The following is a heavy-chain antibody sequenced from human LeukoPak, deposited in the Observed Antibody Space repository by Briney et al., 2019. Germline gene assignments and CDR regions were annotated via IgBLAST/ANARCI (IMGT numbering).Heavy chain of an antibody. Sequence: GGTLRLSCAASGFTVSSNYLNWVRMAPGQGLEWVSVIYSGGSTPYADSVEGRFTIARDNSKNTLYLQMNNLRPEDTAVYFCARDLRDSRGSYGSDYWGQGTLVTVSS. CDR1: GFTVSSNY. CDR3: ARDLRDSRGSYGSDY. V-gene: IGHV3-53*01. CDR2: IYSGGST. J-gene: IGHJ4*02. D-gene: IGHD1-26*01.